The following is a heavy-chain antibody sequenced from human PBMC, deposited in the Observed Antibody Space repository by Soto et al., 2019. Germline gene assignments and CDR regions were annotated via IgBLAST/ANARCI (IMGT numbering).Heavy chain of an antibody. CDR3: AHRRARTAGRDDAYDV. CDR1: GFSLTTNGVG. J-gene: IGHJ3*01. D-gene: IGHD6-6*01. CDR2: IYWDDDK. V-gene: IGHV2-5*02. Sequence: QITLKESGPTLVKPTQTLTLTCIFSGFSLTTNGVGVGWIRQPPGKSLEWLALIYWDDDKLYNPSLKSRLTLNXXTXKXXVVLTMTNMDPVDTATYYCAHRRARTAGRDDAYDVWGQGTLVVVSS.